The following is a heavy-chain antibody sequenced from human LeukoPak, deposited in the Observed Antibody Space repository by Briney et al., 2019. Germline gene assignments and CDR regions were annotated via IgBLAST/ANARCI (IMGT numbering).Heavy chain of an antibody. D-gene: IGHD1-1*01. CDR1: GGSISSYY. Sequence: SETLSLTCTVSGGSISSYYWSWIRQPPGKALEWIGYIYYSGSTNYSPSPKSRVTISLDTSKNQFSLKLSSVTAADTAVYYCARAKQLERPPPLIGYYYMDVWGKGTTVTVSS. CDR2: IYYSGST. V-gene: IGHV4-59*01. J-gene: IGHJ6*03. CDR3: ARAKQLERPPPLIGYYYMDV.